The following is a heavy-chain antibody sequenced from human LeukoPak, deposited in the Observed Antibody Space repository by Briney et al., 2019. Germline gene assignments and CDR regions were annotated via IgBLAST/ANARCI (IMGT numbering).Heavy chain of an antibody. CDR1: GFTFSSYW. Sequence: GGSLRLSCAASGFTFSSYWTHWVRQAPGKGLVWVSRINSDGSSTSYADSVKGRFTISRDNAKNTLYLQMNSLRAEDTAVYYCARSLAPASIVVVPAADIDYWGQGTLVTVSS. CDR2: INSDGSST. J-gene: IGHJ4*02. D-gene: IGHD2-2*01. CDR3: ARSLAPASIVVVPAADIDY. V-gene: IGHV3-74*01.